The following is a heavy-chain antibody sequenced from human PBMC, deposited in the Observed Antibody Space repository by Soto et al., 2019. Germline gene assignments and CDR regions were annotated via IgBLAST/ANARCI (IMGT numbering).Heavy chain of an antibody. Sequence: SQTLSLTCAISGDSVSSNSAAWNWIRQSPSRGLEWLGETYYRSKWYNHYAVSVKSRITLRSDTSKNEFSLHLNSVTPEDTGVYFCATTCYYYGSGSYFDFWGQGTPVTVS. D-gene: IGHD3-10*01. CDR3: ATTCYYYGSGSYFDF. CDR1: GDSVSSNSAA. V-gene: IGHV6-1*01. CDR2: TYYRSKWYN. J-gene: IGHJ4*02.